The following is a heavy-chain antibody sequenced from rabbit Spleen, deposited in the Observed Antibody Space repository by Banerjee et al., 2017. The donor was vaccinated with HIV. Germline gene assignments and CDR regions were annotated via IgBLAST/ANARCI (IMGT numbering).Heavy chain of an antibody. D-gene: IGHD8-1*01. CDR3: ARDAGSGPYIDGYFNL. J-gene: IGHJ4*01. CDR1: GFDLSTYY. V-gene: IGHV1S7*01. CDR2: IHPFIGST. Sequence: QLKESGGGLVQPGGSLKLSCKASGFDLSTYYMNWVRQAPGKGREWIGYIHPFIGSTYYASWVNGRFTISSDNAQNTLYLQLNSLTAADTATYFCARDAGSGPYIDGYFNLWGPGTLVTVS.